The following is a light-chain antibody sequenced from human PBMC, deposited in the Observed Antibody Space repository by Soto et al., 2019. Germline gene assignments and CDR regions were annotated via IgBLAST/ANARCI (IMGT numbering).Light chain of an antibody. J-gene: IGKJ1*01. CDR3: QQYKDSTYT. CDR1: QRVDRC. Sequence: DIQLTQSPATLSASLGDRVTITCLASQRVDRCLAWYQQKPGKAPKLLISDASTLDSGVPSRFSGSGSVTEFTLAIASLQPDDVATYYCQQYKDSTYTFGQGTKVDIK. CDR2: DAS. V-gene: IGKV1-5*01.